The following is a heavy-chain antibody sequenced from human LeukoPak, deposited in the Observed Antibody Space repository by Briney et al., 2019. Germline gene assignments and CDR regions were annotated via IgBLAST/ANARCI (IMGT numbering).Heavy chain of an antibody. CDR3: ARHDCSSTSCYYYYGMDV. Sequence: SETLSLTCTVSGGSISSSSHYWGWIRQPPGEGPEWIGTIYYSGSTYYNPPLKSRVTISVDTSKNQFSLKLSSVTATDTAVYYCARHDCSSTSCYYYYGMDVWGQGTTVTVSS. V-gene: IGHV4-39*01. D-gene: IGHD2-2*01. J-gene: IGHJ6*02. CDR2: IYYSGST. CDR1: GGSISSSSHY.